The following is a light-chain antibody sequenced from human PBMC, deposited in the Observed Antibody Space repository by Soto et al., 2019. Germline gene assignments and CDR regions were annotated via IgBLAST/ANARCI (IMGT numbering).Light chain of an antibody. CDR1: QSISSY. CDR3: QQSSSLPRT. V-gene: IGKV1-39*01. Sequence: DIQMTQSPSSLSASVGDRVTITCRASQSISSYLSWYQQKPGKAPNLLIYAASNLQSGVPSRFSGSGSGTDFTLTISSLQPEDLAIYYCQQSSSLPRTFGQGTKVDIK. J-gene: IGKJ1*01. CDR2: AAS.